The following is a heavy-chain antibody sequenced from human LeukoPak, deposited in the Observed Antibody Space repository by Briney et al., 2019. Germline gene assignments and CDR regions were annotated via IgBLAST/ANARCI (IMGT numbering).Heavy chain of an antibody. V-gene: IGHV1-69*04. Sequence: SVKVSCKGSGGTFSSYAISWVRQAPGQGLEWMGRIIPILGITNYAQKFQDRLTISADESTSTVYMELSSLRSEDTAVYYCARRNEYTTSYHCWGQGTLVTVSS. CDR3: ARRNEYTTSYHC. CDR1: GGTFSSYA. J-gene: IGHJ4*02. D-gene: IGHD1-1*01. CDR2: IIPILGIT.